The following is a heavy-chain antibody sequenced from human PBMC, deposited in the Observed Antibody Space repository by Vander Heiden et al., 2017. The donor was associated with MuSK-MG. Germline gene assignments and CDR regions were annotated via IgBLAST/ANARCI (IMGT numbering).Heavy chain of an antibody. CDR2: ISYDGSNK. Sequence: GFTFSSYGMHLFRQSPRTWLETVAVISYDGSNKYYADSLKDRFTISRDNSKITLYLQMNRIRDEDTAVYYCGRGLARDDLSCTDVGGQGPTVAVCS. J-gene: IGHJ6*02. D-gene: IGHD2-21*02. CDR1: GFTFSSYG. CDR3: GRGLARDDLSCTDV. V-gene: IGHV3-33*05.